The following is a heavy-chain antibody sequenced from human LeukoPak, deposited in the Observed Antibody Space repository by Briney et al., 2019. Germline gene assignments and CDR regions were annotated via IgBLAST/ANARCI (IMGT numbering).Heavy chain of an antibody. CDR1: GFTFSSYA. Sequence: PGGSLRLSCAASGFTFSSYAMHWVRQAPGKGLEWVAVISYDGSNKYYADSVKGRFTIPRDNSKNTLYLQMNSLRAEDTAVYYCAREDYYDSSGYYYSPDYYYYYGMDVWGQGTTVTVSS. J-gene: IGHJ6*02. CDR2: ISYDGSNK. CDR3: AREDYYDSSGYYYSPDYYYYYGMDV. V-gene: IGHV3-30-3*01. D-gene: IGHD3-22*01.